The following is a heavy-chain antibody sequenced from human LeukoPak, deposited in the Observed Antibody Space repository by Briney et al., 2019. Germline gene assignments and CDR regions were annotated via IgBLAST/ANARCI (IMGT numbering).Heavy chain of an antibody. CDR2: IYCSGST. D-gene: IGHD2-21*02. CDR1: GGSVSNYY. CDR3: ARLQVHCGGDCYTRWFDP. J-gene: IGHJ5*02. Sequence: TSETLSLTCTVSGGSVSNYYWSWIRQPPGKGLEWIAYIYCSGSTKYNPSLKSRVTISLDRSKNQFSLKLRSVTAADTAVYYCARLQVHCGGDCYTRWFDPWGQGTLVTVSS. V-gene: IGHV4-59*08.